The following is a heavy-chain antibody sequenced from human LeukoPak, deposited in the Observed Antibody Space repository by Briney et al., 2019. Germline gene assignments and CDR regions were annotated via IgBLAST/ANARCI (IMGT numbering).Heavy chain of an antibody. Sequence: ASVKVSCKVSGYTLTELSRHWVRQAPGKGLEWMGGFDPEDGETIYAQKFQGRVTMTEDTSTDTAYMELSSLRSEDTAVYYCARAWLGLTGDGYTADNWFDPWGQGTLVTVSS. CDR1: GYTLTELS. V-gene: IGHV1-24*01. D-gene: IGHD5-24*01. CDR3: ARAWLGLTGDGYTADNWFDP. CDR2: FDPEDGET. J-gene: IGHJ5*02.